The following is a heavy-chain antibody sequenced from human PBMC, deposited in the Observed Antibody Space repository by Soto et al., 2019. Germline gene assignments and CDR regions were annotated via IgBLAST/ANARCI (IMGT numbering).Heavy chain of an antibody. Sequence: GGSLRLSCAASGFTFSSYAMSWVRQAPGKGLEWVSAISGSGGSTYYADSVKGRFTISRDNSKNTLYLQMNSLRAEDTAVYYCAKVRYCSGGSCHEPAFDYWGQGTLVTVSS. CDR2: ISGSGGST. J-gene: IGHJ4*02. V-gene: IGHV3-23*01. CDR3: AKVRYCSGGSCHEPAFDY. CDR1: GFTFSSYA. D-gene: IGHD2-15*01.